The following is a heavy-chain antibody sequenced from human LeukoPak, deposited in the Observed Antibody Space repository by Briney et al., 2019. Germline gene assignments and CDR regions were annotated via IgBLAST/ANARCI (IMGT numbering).Heavy chain of an antibody. CDR1: GYTFISYG. J-gene: IGHJ4*02. CDR2: ITAYNGNT. Sequence: GASVTVSCKASGYTFISYGISWVRQAPGQGLEWMGWITAYNGNTNYGRKLQGRVTMTTDTSTSTAYMELRSLRSDDTAVYYCARHSSGRYWGYFDYWGQGTLVTVSS. D-gene: IGHD1-26*01. CDR3: ARHSSGRYWGYFDY. V-gene: IGHV1-18*01.